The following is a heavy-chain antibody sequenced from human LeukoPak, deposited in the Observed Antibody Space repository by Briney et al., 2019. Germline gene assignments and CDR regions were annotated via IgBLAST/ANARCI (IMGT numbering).Heavy chain of an antibody. CDR3: ARNTYYYDSSGYYRVDAFDI. CDR2: IWYDGSNK. V-gene: IGHV3-33*01. CDR1: GFTFSSYG. D-gene: IGHD3-22*01. J-gene: IGHJ3*02. Sequence: PGRSLRLSCAASGFTFSSYGMHWVRQAPGKGLEWVAVIWYDGSNKYYADSVKGRFTISRDNSKNTLYLQMNSLRAEDTAVYYCARNTYYYDSSGYYRVDAFDIWSQGTMVTVSS.